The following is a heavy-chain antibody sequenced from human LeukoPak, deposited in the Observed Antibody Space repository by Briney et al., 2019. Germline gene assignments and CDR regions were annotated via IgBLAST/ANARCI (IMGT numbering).Heavy chain of an antibody. Sequence: SETLSLTCAVYGGSFSGYYWSWIRQPPGKGLEWIGEINHSGSTNYNPSLKSRVTISVDTSKNQFSLKLSSVTAADTAVYYCAMWVYGDYTGSGSDFDYWGQGTLVTVSP. CDR1: GGSFSGYY. V-gene: IGHV4-34*01. D-gene: IGHD4-17*01. J-gene: IGHJ4*02. CDR2: INHSGST. CDR3: AMWVYGDYTGSGSDFDY.